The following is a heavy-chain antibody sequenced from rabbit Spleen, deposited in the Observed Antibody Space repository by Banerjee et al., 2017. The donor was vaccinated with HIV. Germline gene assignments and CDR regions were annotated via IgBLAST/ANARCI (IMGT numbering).Heavy chain of an antibody. V-gene: IGHV1S45*01. CDR3: ARDMGVAAGYYFNL. CDR1: GFSFSDRDV. J-gene: IGHJ4*01. Sequence: QEQLEESGGGLVKPEGSLTLTCKASGFSFSDRDVMCWVRQAPGKGLEWIACIYTGHSGTYYANWAKGRFTVSKSSSTTVTLQMTSLTAADTATYFCARDMGVAAGYYFNLWGPGTLVTVS. D-gene: IGHD4-1*01. CDR2: IYTGHSGT.